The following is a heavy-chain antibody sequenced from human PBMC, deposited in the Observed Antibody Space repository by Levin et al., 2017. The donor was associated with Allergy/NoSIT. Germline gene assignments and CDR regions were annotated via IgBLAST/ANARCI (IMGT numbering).Heavy chain of an antibody. D-gene: IGHD3-16*01. J-gene: IGHJ4*02. Sequence: GGSLRLSCAASAFTFRRYVMSWVRQAPGKGLEWISAISGGGGDTYYADSVKGRFTISRDNSKNTLYLQMNSLSTEDTAVYYCVKGSAEARPYYFDYWGQGTLVTVSS. CDR3: VKGSAEARPYYFDY. CDR1: AFTFRRYV. CDR2: ISGGGGDT. V-gene: IGHV3-23*01.